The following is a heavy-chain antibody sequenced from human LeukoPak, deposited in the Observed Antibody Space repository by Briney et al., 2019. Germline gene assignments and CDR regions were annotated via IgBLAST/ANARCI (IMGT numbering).Heavy chain of an antibody. CDR2: IYYSGST. CDR3: ARQGEVTMMVVGTLDY. CDR1: GGSISSSSYY. D-gene: IGHD3-22*01. V-gene: IGHV4-39*01. Sequence: SETLSLTCTVSGGSISSSSYYWGWIRQPPGKGLEWFGSIYYSGSTYYNPSLKSRVTISVDTSKNQFSLKLSSVTAADTAVYYCARQGEVTMMVVGTLDYWGQGTLVTVSS. J-gene: IGHJ4*02.